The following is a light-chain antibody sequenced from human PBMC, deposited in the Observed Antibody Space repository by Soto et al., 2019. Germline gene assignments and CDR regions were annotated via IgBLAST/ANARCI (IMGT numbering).Light chain of an antibody. Sequence: EIVLTQSPATLSLSPGERATLSCRASQSVSSYLAWYQQKPGQGPRLLIYDASNRATGIPARFSGSGSGTDFTLTISSLEPEDFAVYYCQQRSNWPRTFGGGTKVEIK. V-gene: IGKV3-11*01. CDR1: QSVSSY. CDR2: DAS. CDR3: QQRSNWPRT. J-gene: IGKJ4*01.